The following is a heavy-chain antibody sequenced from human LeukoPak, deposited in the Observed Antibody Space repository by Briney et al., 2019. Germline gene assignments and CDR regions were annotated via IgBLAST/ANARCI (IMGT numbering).Heavy chain of an antibody. Sequence: PGGSLRLSCAASGFSITDGPLSWVRHAPGEGLEWGSAIGVRTHYADSVKGRFTISRDGSKNTLYLQMNSLTVEDTAIYFCAAGHQNSLEGYWGQGTLVSVAS. D-gene: IGHD1-1*01. CDR3: AAGHQNSLEGY. V-gene: IGHV3-23*01. CDR2: IGVRT. CDR1: GFSITDGP. J-gene: IGHJ4*02.